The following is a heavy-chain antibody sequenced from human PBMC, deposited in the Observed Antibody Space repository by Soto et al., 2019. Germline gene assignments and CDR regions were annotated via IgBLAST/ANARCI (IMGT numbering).Heavy chain of an antibody. J-gene: IGHJ4*02. CDR1: GGSISSYY. V-gene: IGHV4-59*01. Sequence: LSLTCTVSGGSISSYYWSWIRQPPGKGLEWIGYIYYSGSTNHNPSLKSRVTISVDTSKNQFSLKLSSVTAADTAVYYCARGRGSPECWGQGTLVTV. CDR2: IYYSGST. CDR3: ARGRGSPEC.